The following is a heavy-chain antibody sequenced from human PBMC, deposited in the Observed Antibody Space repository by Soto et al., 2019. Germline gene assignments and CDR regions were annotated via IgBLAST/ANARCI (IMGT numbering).Heavy chain of an antibody. V-gene: IGHV3-48*02. Sequence: EVQLVESGGDLVQREGSLRLSCVASGFTFSVYSMNWVRQAPGKGLEWFSYITSDTKTIKYADSVKGRLTISRDNANNSVYLQMNSLRDEDTAVYYCARTVEGHFDYWGQGTVVTVSS. CDR1: GFTFSVYS. J-gene: IGHJ4*02. D-gene: IGHD6-19*01. CDR2: ITSDTKTI. CDR3: ARTVEGHFDY.